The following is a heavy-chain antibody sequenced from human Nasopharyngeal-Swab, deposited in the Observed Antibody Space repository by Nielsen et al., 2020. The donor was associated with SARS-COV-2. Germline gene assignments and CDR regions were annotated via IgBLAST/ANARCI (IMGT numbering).Heavy chain of an antibody. V-gene: IGHV1-2*06. J-gene: IGHJ4*02. CDR1: GSTFPDYY. Sequence: SVHVSCKTSGSTFPDYYIHWLRQAPGQGLAWMGRINPNNGGTIYAQTFKGRVTMTRDTSISMVFMELSGLRFDDTAIFYCARKKQLVRPFDYWGQGTLVTVSS. CDR3: ARKKQLVRPFDY. D-gene: IGHD2-2*01. CDR2: INPNNGGT.